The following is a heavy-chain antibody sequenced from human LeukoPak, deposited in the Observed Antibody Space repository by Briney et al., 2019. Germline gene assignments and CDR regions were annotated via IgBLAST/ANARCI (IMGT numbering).Heavy chain of an antibody. V-gene: IGHV1-18*01. J-gene: IGHJ3*02. Sequence: ASVKVSCKASGYTFTNNGINWMRQAPGQGLEWMGWISAYNDNTNNAQKFQGRVTMTTDTSTSTAYMELRSLRSDDTAVYYCARDMGYCSGGSCPHNAFDIWGQGTMVTVS. CDR3: ARDMGYCSGGSCPHNAFDI. D-gene: IGHD2-15*01. CDR1: GYTFTNNG. CDR2: ISAYNDNT.